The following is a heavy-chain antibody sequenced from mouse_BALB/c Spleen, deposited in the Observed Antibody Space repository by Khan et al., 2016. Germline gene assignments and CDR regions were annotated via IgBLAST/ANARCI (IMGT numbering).Heavy chain of an antibody. J-gene: IGHJ4*01. CDR3: ARLTPYAMDY. CDR1: GFTFSVFG. D-gene: IGHD4-1*01. CDR2: ISGGSSTI. Sequence: VELVESGGGLVQPGGSRKLSCAACGFTFSVFGIHWVRQAPEKGLEWVAYISGGSSTIYYADTVKGRFTISRDNPKNTLFLQMTSLRSEDTAVYYCARLTPYAMDYWGQGTSVTVSS. V-gene: IGHV5-17*02.